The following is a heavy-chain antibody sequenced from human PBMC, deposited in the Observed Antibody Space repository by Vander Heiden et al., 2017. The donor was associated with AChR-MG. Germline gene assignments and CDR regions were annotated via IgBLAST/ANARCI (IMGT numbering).Heavy chain of an antibody. CDR3: TTPGNGV. J-gene: IGHJ6*04. CDR2: IKSKRDGGTT. D-gene: IGHD1-1*01. V-gene: IGHV3-15*01. Sequence: EAQLVESGGGLVKPGESLRLPCAASGFGFNNAWMGWVRQAPGKGLEWVGRIKSKRDGGTTDYAAPVKGRFTISRDDAKNTLYLQMNSLKTEDTAVYFCTTPGNGVWGKGTTITVSS. CDR1: GFGFNNAW.